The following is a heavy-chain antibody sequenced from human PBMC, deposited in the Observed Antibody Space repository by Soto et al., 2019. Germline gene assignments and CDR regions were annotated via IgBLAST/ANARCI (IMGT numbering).Heavy chain of an antibody. CDR2: MYHSGST. V-gene: IGHV4-30-2*01. CDR3: ARDVASGSGWYGNWFDP. D-gene: IGHD6-19*01. CDR1: GGSISSGGYS. J-gene: IGHJ5*02. Sequence: TLSLTCAVSGGSISSGGYSWSWIRQPPGKGLEWIGYMYHSGSTYYNPSLKSRVTISIDRSKNQFSLKLSSVTAADTAVYYCARDVASGSGWYGNWFDPWGQGTLVTVSS.